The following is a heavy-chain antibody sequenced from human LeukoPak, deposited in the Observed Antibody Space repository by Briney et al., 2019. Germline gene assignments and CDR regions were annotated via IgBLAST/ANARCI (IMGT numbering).Heavy chain of an antibody. CDR2: MNPNSGNT. D-gene: IGHD3-10*01. CDR1: GYTFTSYD. CDR3: ARGPYYHGSGSLDYYYMDV. Sequence: ASVKVSCKASGYTFTSYDINWVRQATGQGLEWMGWMNPNSGNTGYAQKFQGRVTMTRNTSISTAYMELSSLRSEDTAVYYCARGPYYHGSGSLDYYYMDVWGKGTTVTVSS. V-gene: IGHV1-8*01. J-gene: IGHJ6*03.